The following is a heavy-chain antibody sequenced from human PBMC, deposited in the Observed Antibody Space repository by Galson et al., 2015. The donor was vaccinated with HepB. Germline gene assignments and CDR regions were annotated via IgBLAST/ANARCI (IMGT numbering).Heavy chain of an antibody. D-gene: IGHD2-15*01. Sequence: SVKVSCKASGYTFTNYAMNWVRQAPGQGLEWMGWINSNTGNPTYAQGFTGRFVFSLDTSVNTAYLQISSLKAEDTAVYYCTRDRGSGSHFFDYWGQGTLVTVSS. CDR3: TRDRGSGSHFFDY. J-gene: IGHJ4*02. CDR2: INSNTGNP. V-gene: IGHV7-4-1*02. CDR1: GYTFTNYA.